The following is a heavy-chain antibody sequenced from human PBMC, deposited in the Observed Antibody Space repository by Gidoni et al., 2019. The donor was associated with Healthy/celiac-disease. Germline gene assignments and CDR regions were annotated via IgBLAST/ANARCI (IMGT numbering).Heavy chain of an antibody. D-gene: IGHD5-18*01. CDR2: IIPIFGTA. CDR1: GGTFSSYA. J-gene: IGHJ5*02. Sequence: QVQLVQSGAEVKKSGSSVKVSCKASGGTFSSYAISWVRQAPGQGLEWMGGIIPIFGTANYAQKFQGRVTITADESTSTAYMELSSLRSEDTAVYYCARGGIGGFSYVPWFDPWGQGTLVTVSS. V-gene: IGHV1-69*01. CDR3: ARGGIGGFSYVPWFDP.